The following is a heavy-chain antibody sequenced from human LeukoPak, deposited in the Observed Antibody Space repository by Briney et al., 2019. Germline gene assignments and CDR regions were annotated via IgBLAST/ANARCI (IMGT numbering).Heavy chain of an antibody. CDR3: ARLGTQGNDY. V-gene: IGHV3-7*01. Sequence: GGSLRLSCVGSGLSFSGYWMNWVRQAPGKGLEWVANINQAGSETHYADSVKGRFTISRDNADNSMYLQMNSLGAEDTAVYYCARLGTQGNDYWGQGTLVTVSS. CDR1: GLSFSGYW. CDR2: INQAGSET. J-gene: IGHJ4*02. D-gene: IGHD3-10*01.